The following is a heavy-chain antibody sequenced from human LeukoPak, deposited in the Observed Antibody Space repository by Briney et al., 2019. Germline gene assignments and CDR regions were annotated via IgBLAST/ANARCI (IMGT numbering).Heavy chain of an antibody. CDR2: ISGSGGTT. CDR1: GFTFSSYA. D-gene: IGHD3-10*01. Sequence: PGGSLRLSCAASGFTFSSYAVSWVRQAPGKGLEWVSSISGSGGTTYYADSVKGRFTISRDNSKNTVYLQMSSLRAEDTAVYYCARRIESYSPFDPWGQGTLVTVSS. V-gene: IGHV3-23*01. J-gene: IGHJ5*02. CDR3: ARRIESYSPFDP.